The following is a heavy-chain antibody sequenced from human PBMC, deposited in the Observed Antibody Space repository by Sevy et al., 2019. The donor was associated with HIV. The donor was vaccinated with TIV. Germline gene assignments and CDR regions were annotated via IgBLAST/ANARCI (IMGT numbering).Heavy chain of an antibody. J-gene: IGHJ6*03. CDR1: GFSFDSYG. D-gene: IGHD3-22*01. CDR3: AKGGGGHYDPDEIAYYFYYYNMDV. CDR2: ISGSGTRT. V-gene: IGHV3-23*01. Sequence: GGSLRLSCAVSGFSFDSYGMTWVRQAPGKGLEWVSAISGSGTRTYYANSVKGRFIISRDNSKNTSELQMNSLRAEDTAIYYCAKGGGGHYDPDEIAYYFYYYNMDVWGKGTTVTVSS.